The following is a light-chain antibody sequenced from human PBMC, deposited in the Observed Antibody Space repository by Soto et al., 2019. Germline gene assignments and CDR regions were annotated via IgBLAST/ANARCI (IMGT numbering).Light chain of an antibody. CDR3: GHATKTPFT. Sequence: DIVMAQSPLSLSVTPGEPASISCRSSQSLLHSNGNNYLDWYLQKAGQSPQLLIYLGSIRASGVTFSITGSGSGEYFTQICGGVEAEDVGVYFWGHATKTPFTFVQGNKVEI. J-gene: IGKJ2*01. CDR2: LGS. CDR1: QSLLHSNGNNY. V-gene: IGKV2-28*01.